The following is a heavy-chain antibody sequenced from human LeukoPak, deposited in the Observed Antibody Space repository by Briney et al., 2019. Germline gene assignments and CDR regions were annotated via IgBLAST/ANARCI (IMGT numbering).Heavy chain of an antibody. CDR3: ARRYCSSTSCHDAFDI. V-gene: IGHV1-8*03. Sequence: ASVKVSCKASGYTFTSYDINWVRQATGQGLEWMGWMNPNSGNTGYAQKFRGRVTITRNTSISTAYMELSSLRSEDTAVYYCARRYCSSTSCHDAFDIWGQGTMVTVSS. CDR1: GYTFTSYD. J-gene: IGHJ3*02. CDR2: MNPNSGNT. D-gene: IGHD2-2*01.